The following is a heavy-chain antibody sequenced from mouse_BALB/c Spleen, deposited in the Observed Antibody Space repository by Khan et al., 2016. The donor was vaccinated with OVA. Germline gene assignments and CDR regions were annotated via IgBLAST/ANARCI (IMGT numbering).Heavy chain of an antibody. CDR1: GFTIKDTY. Sequence: VQLKESGAELVKPGASVKLSCSASGFTIKDTYIHWMKQRPEQGLEWIGRIDPPNDDSKYGPKFQAKATLTADTSSNTAYLQLSRLTSEDTAVYYCATRYGDPFAFWGQGTLVSVSA. CDR3: ATRYGDPFAF. V-gene: IGHV14-3*02. D-gene: IGHD2-13*01. J-gene: IGHJ3*01. CDR2: IDPPNDDS.